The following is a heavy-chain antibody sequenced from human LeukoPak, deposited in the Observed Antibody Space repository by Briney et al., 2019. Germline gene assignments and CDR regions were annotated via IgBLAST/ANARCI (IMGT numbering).Heavy chain of an antibody. V-gene: IGHV3-7*02. CDR3: ASRWHFDF. CDR2: IKQDGSEK. D-gene: IGHD2-15*01. CDR1: GFSFSRYW. Sequence: GGSLRLSCAASGFSFSRYWMRWVRQAPGKGLEWVANIKQDGSEKYYVDSVKGRFTISGDNAKNTLYLQMNNLRAEDTAVYYCASRWHFDFWGQGSLVTVSS. J-gene: IGHJ4*02.